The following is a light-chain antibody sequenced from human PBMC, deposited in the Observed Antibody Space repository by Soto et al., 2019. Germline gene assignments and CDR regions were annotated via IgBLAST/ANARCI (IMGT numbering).Light chain of an antibody. CDR1: QSIARN. V-gene: IGKV3-15*01. CDR3: QQYGSLIT. Sequence: DIVMTQSPATLSVSPGERAFLSCRASQSIARNLAWYQHNPGQAPRLLIYAASTRATGIPARFSGSGSGTEFTLTISSLQSEDFGVYYCQQYGSLITFGQGTRLEVK. J-gene: IGKJ5*01. CDR2: AAS.